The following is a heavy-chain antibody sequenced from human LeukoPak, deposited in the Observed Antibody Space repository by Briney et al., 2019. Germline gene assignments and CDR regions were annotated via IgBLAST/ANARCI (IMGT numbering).Heavy chain of an antibody. CDR2: INHSGST. CDR1: GGSFSGYY. Sequence: SETLSLTCAVYGGSFSGYYWSWIRQPPGKGLEWIGEINHSGSTNYNPSLKSRVTISVDTSKNQFSLKLSSVTAADTAVYYCARDLGTVVKYYYYMDVWGKGTTVTVSS. J-gene: IGHJ6*03. V-gene: IGHV4-34*01. D-gene: IGHD3-16*01. CDR3: ARDLGTVVKYYYYMDV.